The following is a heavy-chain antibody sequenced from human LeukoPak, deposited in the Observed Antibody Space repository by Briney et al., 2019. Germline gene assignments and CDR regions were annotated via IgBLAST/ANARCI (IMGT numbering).Heavy chain of an antibody. CDR2: IYYSGDT. Sequence: PSETLSLTCTVSDGSISSFYWSWIRQPPGKGLEGIGYIYYSGDTNYNPSLQSRVTVSVDTSKNQFSLRLTSVSAADTAVYYCVRGPYGSGISNWFDPWGQGTQVIVSS. CDR1: DGSISSFY. V-gene: IGHV4-59*01. CDR3: VRGPYGSGISNWFDP. D-gene: IGHD3-10*01. J-gene: IGHJ5*02.